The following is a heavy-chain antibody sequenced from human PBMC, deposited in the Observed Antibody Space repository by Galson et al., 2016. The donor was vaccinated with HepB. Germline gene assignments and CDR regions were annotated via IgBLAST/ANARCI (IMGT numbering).Heavy chain of an antibody. V-gene: IGHV3-74*01. CDR3: SRVLGH. CDR1: GFTFNNNW. J-gene: IGHJ1*01. Sequence: SLRLSCAASGFTFNNNWMHWVRQAPGKGLVWVSQINADGSSTNYTDSVKGRFTTSRDNAKNKLYPQMNSRRAEDTAVYYCSRVLGHWGQGTLVTVSS. CDR2: INADGSST.